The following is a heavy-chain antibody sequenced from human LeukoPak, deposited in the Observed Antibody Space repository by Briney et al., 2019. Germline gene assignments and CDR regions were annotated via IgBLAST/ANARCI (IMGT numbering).Heavy chain of an antibody. V-gene: IGHV3-33*01. Sequence: GGSLRPSCAASGFTFSSYGMHWVRQAPGKGLEWVAVIWYDGSNKYYADSVKGRFTISRDNSKNTLYLQMNSLRAEDTAVYYCARDREPYGMDVWGQGTTVTVSS. D-gene: IGHD1-14*01. CDR2: IWYDGSNK. CDR3: ARDREPYGMDV. J-gene: IGHJ6*02. CDR1: GFTFSSYG.